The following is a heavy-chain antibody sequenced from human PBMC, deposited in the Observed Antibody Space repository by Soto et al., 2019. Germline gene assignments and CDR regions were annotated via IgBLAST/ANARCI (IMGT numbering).Heavy chain of an antibody. J-gene: IGHJ5*02. V-gene: IGHV4-59*01. Sequence: PPGKGLEWLAYIFFSWSANYSPSLKSRVTISVDTSKNQFSLKLNSVTAADTALYSCARVDPNYRGWFDPWGQGT. CDR3: ARVDPNYRGWFDP. CDR2: IFFSWSA. D-gene: IGHD1-7*01.